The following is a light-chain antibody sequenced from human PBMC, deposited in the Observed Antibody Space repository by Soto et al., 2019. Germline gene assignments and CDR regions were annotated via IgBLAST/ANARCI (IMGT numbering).Light chain of an antibody. CDR3: SSYTSSSTVVV. CDR1: SSDVGGYNY. CDR2: EVS. V-gene: IGLV2-14*01. J-gene: IGLJ2*01. Sequence: QSALTQPASVSGSPGQSITISCTGTSSDVGGYNYVSWYQQHPGKAPKLMIYEVSNRPSGVSNRFSGSKSGNTASLTISGLQAEYEADYYCSSYTSSSTVVVFGGGTKVTVL.